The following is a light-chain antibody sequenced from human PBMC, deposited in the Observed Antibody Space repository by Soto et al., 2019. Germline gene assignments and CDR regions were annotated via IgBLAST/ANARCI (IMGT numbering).Light chain of an antibody. Sequence: EIVMTQSPATLSVSPGERATLSCRASQSDSSNLAWYQQKPGQAPRLLIYGASTRATGIPARFSGSGSGTEFTLTISSLQSEDFAVYYCQQYNNLRTFGQGTKVEIK. CDR2: GAS. CDR1: QSDSSN. V-gene: IGKV3-15*01. CDR3: QQYNNLRT. J-gene: IGKJ1*01.